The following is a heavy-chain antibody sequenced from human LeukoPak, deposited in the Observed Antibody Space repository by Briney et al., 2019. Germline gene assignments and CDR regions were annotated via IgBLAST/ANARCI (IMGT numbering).Heavy chain of an antibody. D-gene: IGHD6-13*01. CDR2: INPSGGST. CDR3: AREGGIAAAGS. Sequence: ASVKVSCKASGYTFTSYYMHWVRRAPGQGLEWMGIINPSGGSTSYAQKFQGRVTMTRDTSTSTVYMELSSLRSEDTAVYYCAREGGIAAAGSWGQGTLVTVSS. CDR1: GYTFTSYY. J-gene: IGHJ4*02. V-gene: IGHV1-46*01.